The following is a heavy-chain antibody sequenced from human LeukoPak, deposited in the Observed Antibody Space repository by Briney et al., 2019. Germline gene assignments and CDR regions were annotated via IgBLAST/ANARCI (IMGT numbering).Heavy chain of an antibody. CDR1: GFTFTSFG. CDR2: IWYDGSNK. Sequence: GGSLRLSCAASGFTFTSFGMHWVRQAPGKGLEWVAVIWYDGSNKYYADSVKGRFTISRDNSKNTLYLQMNSLRAEDTAVYYCARDESGSYYKPLDYWGQGTLVTVSS. CDR3: ARDESGSYYKPLDY. V-gene: IGHV3-33*01. D-gene: IGHD1-26*01. J-gene: IGHJ4*02.